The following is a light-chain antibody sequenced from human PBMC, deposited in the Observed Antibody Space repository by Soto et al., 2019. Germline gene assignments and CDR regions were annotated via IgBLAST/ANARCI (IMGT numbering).Light chain of an antibody. J-gene: IGKJ1*01. CDR3: QQYNSYS. V-gene: IGKV1-5*01. CDR2: HAS. Sequence: IQLTQSPSTLPASVGDRVTLTCRASQSISNWLAWYQQKPGTAPTLLIYHASILETAVPSRFSGNGSGTEFTLTISSLQPGDFATYYYQQYNSYSFGQGSRVEIK. CDR1: QSISNW.